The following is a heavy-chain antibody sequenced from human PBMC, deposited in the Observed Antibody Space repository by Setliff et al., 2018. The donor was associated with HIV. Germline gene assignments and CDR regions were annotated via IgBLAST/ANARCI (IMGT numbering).Heavy chain of an antibody. CDR2: IYYSGST. CDR1: GGSISSSSDY. Sequence: PSETLSLTCTVSGGSISSSSDYWGWIRQPPGKGLDWIGSIYYSGSTYYNPSLKSRVTISVDTSKKQFSLKLSSVTAADTAVYYCARGGVDDAFDIWGQGTMVTVSS. CDR3: ARGGVDDAFDI. V-gene: IGHV4-39*07. J-gene: IGHJ3*02. D-gene: IGHD3-10*01.